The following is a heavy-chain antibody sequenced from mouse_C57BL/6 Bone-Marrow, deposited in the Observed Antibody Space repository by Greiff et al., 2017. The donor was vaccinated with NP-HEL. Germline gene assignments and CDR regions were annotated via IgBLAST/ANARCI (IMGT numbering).Heavy chain of an antibody. CDR3: AREGPYFAY. Sequence: EVQLQESGPGLVKPSQSLSLTCSVTGYSITSGYYWNWIRQFPGNKLEWMGYISYDGSNNYNPSLKNRISITRDTSKNQFFLKLNSVTTEDTATYYCAREGPYFAYWGQGTLVTVSA. CDR2: ISYDGSN. J-gene: IGHJ3*01. CDR1: GYSITSGYY. V-gene: IGHV3-6*01.